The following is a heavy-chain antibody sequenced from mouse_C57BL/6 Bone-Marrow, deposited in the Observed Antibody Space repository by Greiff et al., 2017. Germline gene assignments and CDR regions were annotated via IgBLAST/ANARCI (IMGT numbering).Heavy chain of an antibody. CDR2: LYWDDDK. D-gene: IGHD1-3*01. Sequence: QVTLKVSGPGILQSSQTLSLTCSFSGFSLSTSGMGVSWIRQPSGKGLDWLAHLYWDDDKRYNPSLKSRLTISKDTSRNQVFLKITSVDTADTATYYCARSWDRCSSHYFDYWGQGTTLTVSS. CDR1: GFSLSTSGMG. J-gene: IGHJ2*01. V-gene: IGHV8-12*01. CDR3: ARSWDRCSSHYFDY.